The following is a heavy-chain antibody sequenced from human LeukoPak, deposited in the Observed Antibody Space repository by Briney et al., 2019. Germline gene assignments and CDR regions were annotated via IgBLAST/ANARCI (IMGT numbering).Heavy chain of an antibody. CDR1: GGTFSSYA. V-gene: IGHV1-69*13. Sequence: ASVKVSCKASGGTFSSYAISWVRQAPGQGLEWMGGIIPIFGTANYAQKFQGRVTITADESTSTAYMELSSLRSEDTAVYYCARAHSGSYSHAFDIWGQGTMVTVSS. D-gene: IGHD1-26*01. CDR2: IIPIFGTA. CDR3: ARAHSGSYSHAFDI. J-gene: IGHJ3*02.